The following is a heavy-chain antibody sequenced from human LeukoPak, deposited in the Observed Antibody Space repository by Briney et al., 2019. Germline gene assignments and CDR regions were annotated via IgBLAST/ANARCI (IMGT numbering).Heavy chain of an antibody. Sequence: PGGSLRLSCAASGFTFSGYAMSWVRQAPGKVLEWVSGISNDRGSTYYAGSVKGRFTISRDNSKNTLYLQMNSLRAEDTAVYYCAKHRGSGYEYYFDYWGQGTLVTVSS. D-gene: IGHD5-12*01. J-gene: IGHJ4*02. V-gene: IGHV3-23*01. CDR2: ISNDRGST. CDR3: AKHRGSGYEYYFDY. CDR1: GFTFSGYA.